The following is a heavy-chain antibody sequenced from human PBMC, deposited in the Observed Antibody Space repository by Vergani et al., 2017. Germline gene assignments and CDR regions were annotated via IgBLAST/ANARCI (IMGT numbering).Heavy chain of an antibody. V-gene: IGHV3-15*01. Sequence: EVQLVESGGGLVKPGGSLRLSCAASGFTFSNAWMSWVRQAPGKGLEWVGRIKSKNDGGTTDYAAPVKGRFTISRDDSKNTLYLQMNSLKTEDTALYSCTTDGITIFGVVMVVDYWGQGTLVTVSS. CDR3: TTDGITIFGVVMVVDY. CDR1: GFTFSNAW. CDR2: IKSKNDGGTT. J-gene: IGHJ4*02. D-gene: IGHD3-3*01.